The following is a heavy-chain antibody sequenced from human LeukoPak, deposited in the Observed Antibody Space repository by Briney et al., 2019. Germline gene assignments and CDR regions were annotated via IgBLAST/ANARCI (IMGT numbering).Heavy chain of an antibody. Sequence: SETLSLTCTVSGGSISSNSYYWGWIRQPPGKGLEWIGRMYHNGSTYYNPSLKSRVTISVDTSKNQFSLKLTSVTAADTAVYYCARHPSGRMWLQQGGWFDPWGQGTLVTVSS. V-gene: IGHV4-39*01. J-gene: IGHJ5*02. D-gene: IGHD5-24*01. CDR3: ARHPSGRMWLQQGGWFDP. CDR2: MYHNGST. CDR1: GGSISSNSYY.